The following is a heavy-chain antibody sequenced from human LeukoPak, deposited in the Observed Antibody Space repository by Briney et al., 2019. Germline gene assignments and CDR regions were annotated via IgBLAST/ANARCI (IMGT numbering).Heavy chain of an antibody. CDR2: INPSGGST. D-gene: IGHD5-18*01. J-gene: IGHJ4*02. Sequence: ASVNVSCKASVYTFTNFYIHWVRQAPGQGLEWMGIINPSGGSTSYAQKFQGRVTMTRDTSTSTLYMELSSLRSEDTAVYYCARGAPGYSYGFWGQGTLVTVSS. CDR1: VYTFTNFY. V-gene: IGHV1-46*01. CDR3: ARGAPGYSYGF.